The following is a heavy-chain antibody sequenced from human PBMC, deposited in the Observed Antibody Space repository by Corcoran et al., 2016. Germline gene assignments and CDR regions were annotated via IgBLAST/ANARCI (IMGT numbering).Heavy chain of an antibody. D-gene: IGHD1-7*01. CDR3: ARDQTGTTRSSYYYYGMDV. CDR2: ISAYNGNT. CDR1: GYTFTSYG. V-gene: IGHV1-18*01. Sequence: QVQLVQSGAEVKKPGASVKVSCKASGYTFTSYGISWVRQAPGQGLEWMGWISAYNGNTNYAPKLQGRVTMTTDTSTSTAYMELRSLRSDDTAVYYCARDQTGTTRSSYYYYGMDVWGQGTTVTVSS. J-gene: IGHJ6*02.